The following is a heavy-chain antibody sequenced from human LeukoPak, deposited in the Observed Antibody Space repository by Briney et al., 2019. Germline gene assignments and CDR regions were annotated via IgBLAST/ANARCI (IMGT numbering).Heavy chain of an antibody. CDR3: ARDRRYSGYALDY. Sequence: SETLSLTCFVSGDSITSRSFYWGWIRQPPGKGLEWIGYIYYSGSTNYNPSLKSRVTISVDTSKNQFSLKLSSVTAADTAVYYCARDRRYSGYALDYWGQGTLVTVSS. V-gene: IGHV4-61*05. CDR1: GDSITSRSFY. CDR2: IYYSGST. D-gene: IGHD5-12*01. J-gene: IGHJ4*02.